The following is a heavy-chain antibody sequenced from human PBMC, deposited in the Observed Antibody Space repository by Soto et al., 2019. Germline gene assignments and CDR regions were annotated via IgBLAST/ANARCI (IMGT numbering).Heavy chain of an antibody. D-gene: IGHD1-1*01. V-gene: IGHV3-30-3*01. CDR1: GFTVSNNA. Sequence: GSLRLSCAASGFTVSNNAMDWVRQAPGKGLEWVAVISYDGSNKYIAESVKGRFTISRDNSKNTLFLQMNSLRAEDTAVYYCARGTTTSAFSAMDVWGQGTTVTVSS. J-gene: IGHJ6*02. CDR3: ARGTTTSAFSAMDV. CDR2: ISYDGSNK.